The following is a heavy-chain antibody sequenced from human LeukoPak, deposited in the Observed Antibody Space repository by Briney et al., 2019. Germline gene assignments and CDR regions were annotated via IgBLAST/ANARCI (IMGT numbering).Heavy chain of an antibody. CDR2: TYYTGAT. CDR3: ARESTTVAFDI. D-gene: IGHD4-17*01. V-gene: IGHV4-39*07. CDR1: GGSVTSVGHY. J-gene: IGHJ3*02. Sequence: SETLSLTCNVSGGSVTSVGHYWGWIRQPPGKGLEWIGSTYYTGATCYNPSLKSRVTMSVVSSKNQVSLKLTSVTAADTAVYYCARESTTVAFDIWGQGTMVTVSS.